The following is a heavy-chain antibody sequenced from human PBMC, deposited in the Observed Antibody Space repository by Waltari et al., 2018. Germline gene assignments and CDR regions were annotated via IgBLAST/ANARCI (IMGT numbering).Heavy chain of an antibody. D-gene: IGHD6-19*01. J-gene: IGHJ2*01. Sequence: QVQLVQSGAEVKKPGSSVKVSCKASGGTFSSYAISWVRQAPGQGLEWMGGIIPILGIANYGQRFQGKVTITADESTSTAYMELSSLRSEDTAVYYCARAGYSSGWSSWYFDLWGRGTLVSVS. CDR1: GGTFSSYA. CDR3: ARAGYSSGWSSWYFDL. CDR2: IIPILGIA. V-gene: IGHV1-69*04.